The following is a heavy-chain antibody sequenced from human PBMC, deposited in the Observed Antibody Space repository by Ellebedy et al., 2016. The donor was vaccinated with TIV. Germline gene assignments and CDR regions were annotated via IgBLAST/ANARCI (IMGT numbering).Heavy chain of an antibody. CDR3: AGMPVVVAATRHP. CDR1: GFTFSSYS. Sequence: GESLKISXAASGFTFSSYSMNWVRQAPGKGLEWVSYISSSSSTIYYADSVKGRFTISRDNAKNSLYLQMNSLRAEDTAVYYCAGMPVVVAATRHPWGQGTLVTVSS. CDR2: ISSSSSTI. D-gene: IGHD2-15*01. V-gene: IGHV3-48*04. J-gene: IGHJ5*02.